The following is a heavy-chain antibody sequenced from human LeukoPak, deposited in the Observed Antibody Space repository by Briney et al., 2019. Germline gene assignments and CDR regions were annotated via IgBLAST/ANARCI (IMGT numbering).Heavy chain of an antibody. CDR3: ADLDY. J-gene: IGHJ4*02. Sequence: GSLRLSCAASGFTFSNYWMSWVRQPPGKGLEWIGYIYYSGSTNYNPSLKSRVTISVDTSKNQFSLKLNSVTAADTAVYYCADLDYWGQGTLVTVSS. CDR2: IYYSGST. CDR1: GFTFSNYW. V-gene: IGHV4-59*12.